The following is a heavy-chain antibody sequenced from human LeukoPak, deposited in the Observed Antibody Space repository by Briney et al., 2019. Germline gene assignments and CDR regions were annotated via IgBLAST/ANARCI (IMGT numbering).Heavy chain of an antibody. J-gene: IGHJ4*02. D-gene: IGHD3-22*01. CDR2: IGTSGSYI. Sequence: GGSLRLSCAASGFTFSTYGMNWVRQAPGKGLEWVSSIGTSGSYIYYTDSVKGRFTISRDNAKNSLYLQMNSLRAEDTAVYYCARDLRSSGYYAFDYWGQGTLVTVSS. CDR1: GFTFSTYG. CDR3: ARDLRSSGYYAFDY. V-gene: IGHV3-21*01.